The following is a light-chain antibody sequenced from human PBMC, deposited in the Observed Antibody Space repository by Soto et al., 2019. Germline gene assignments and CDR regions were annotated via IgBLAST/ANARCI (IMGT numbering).Light chain of an antibody. V-gene: IGKV1-27*01. J-gene: IGKJ3*01. CDR3: QKCYSAPFT. CDR2: AAS. Sequence: DTQMTQSPSSLSASVGDRVTITCRASQGIYNYLAWYQQKPGKVPKILIYAASSLVSGVPSRFSGSGSGTDFILTISSLQPEDVAIYYCQKCYSAPFTFGPGTKVDIK. CDR1: QGIYNY.